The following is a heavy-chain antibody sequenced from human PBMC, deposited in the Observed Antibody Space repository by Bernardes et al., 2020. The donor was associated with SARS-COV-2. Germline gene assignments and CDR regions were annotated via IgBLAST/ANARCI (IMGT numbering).Heavy chain of an antibody. J-gene: IGHJ4*02. Sequence: LSLTCTVSGDSISNYYWSWIRQPAGKGLEFIGRIYSSGSTNYNPSLKSRVTMSADTSKNQFSLKVTSVTAADTAVYYCARGGTVAGTRAFDYWGQGTLVTVSS. CDR3: ARGGTVAGTRAFDY. V-gene: IGHV4-4*07. CDR2: IYSSGST. D-gene: IGHD6-19*01. CDR1: GDSISNYY.